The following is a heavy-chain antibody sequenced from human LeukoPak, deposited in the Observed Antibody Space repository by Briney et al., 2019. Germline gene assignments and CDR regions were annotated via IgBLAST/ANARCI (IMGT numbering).Heavy chain of an antibody. J-gene: IGHJ3*02. Sequence: HGESLKISCKGSGYSFTSYWIAWVRQMPGKGLEWMAIIYPGDSETRYSPSFQGQVTISADKSTSTAYLQWSSLKASDTAIYYCARRIAVWGAFDIWGRGTLVTVSS. V-gene: IGHV5-51*01. CDR3: ARRIAVWGAFDI. D-gene: IGHD6-19*01. CDR1: GYSFTSYW. CDR2: IYPGDSET.